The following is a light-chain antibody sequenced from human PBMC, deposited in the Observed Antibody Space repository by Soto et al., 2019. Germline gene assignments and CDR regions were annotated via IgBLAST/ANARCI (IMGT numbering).Light chain of an antibody. CDR1: QSLLHSEGKVC. CDR3: MQSVQVPPT. Sequence: DIVMTQTPLSLSVTPGQPASMSCKSSQSLLHSEGKVCLYWYLKRPGQTPQLLIYEASNRFSGVPDRFSGSGSGTDFTLKISRVEAEDVGDYYCMQSVQVPPTFGGGTKVEIK. V-gene: IGKV2D-29*01. CDR2: EAS. J-gene: IGKJ4*01.